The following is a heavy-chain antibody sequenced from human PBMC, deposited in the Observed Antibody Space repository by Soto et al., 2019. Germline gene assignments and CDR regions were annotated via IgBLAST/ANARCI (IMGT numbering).Heavy chain of an antibody. Sequence: AAVKVSCKASGYSFTDYHIHWVRQAPGQGLEWLGRINPKSGGTSTAQKFQGWVTMTTDTSISTASMEPTRLTSDDTAIYYCARGDSTDCSNGVCSFFYNHDMDVWGQGTTVTVSS. CDR1: GYSFTDYH. J-gene: IGHJ6*02. V-gene: IGHV1-2*04. D-gene: IGHD2-8*01. CDR2: INPKSGGT. CDR3: ARGDSTDCSNGVCSFFYNHDMDV.